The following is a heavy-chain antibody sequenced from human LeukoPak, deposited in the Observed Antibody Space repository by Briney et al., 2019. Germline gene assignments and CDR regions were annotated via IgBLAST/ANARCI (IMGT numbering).Heavy chain of an antibody. CDR1: GFTFSSYS. V-gene: IGHV3-21*01. CDR2: ISSSSSYI. Sequence: GGSLRLSCAASGFTFSSYSMNWVRQAPGKGLEWVSSISSSSSYIYYADSVKGRFTISRDNAKNSLYLQMNSLRAEDTAVYYCARVGSRKPFDYWGQGTLVTVSS. CDR3: ARVGSRKPFDY. J-gene: IGHJ4*02. D-gene: IGHD6-13*01.